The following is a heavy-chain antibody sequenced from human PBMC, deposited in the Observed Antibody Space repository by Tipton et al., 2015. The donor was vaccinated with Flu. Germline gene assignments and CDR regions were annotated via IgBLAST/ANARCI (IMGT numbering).Heavy chain of an antibody. CDR1: GGSISSYY. Sequence: LSLTCTVSGGSISSYYWSWIRQPPGKGLEWIGYIYYSGSTNYNPSLKSRVTISVDTSKNQFSLKLSSVTAADTAVYYCAKYSTMIVGASYDAFDIWGQGTMVTVSS. D-gene: IGHD1-26*01. CDR3: AKYSTMIVGASYDAFDI. CDR2: IYYSGST. J-gene: IGHJ3*02. V-gene: IGHV4-59*01.